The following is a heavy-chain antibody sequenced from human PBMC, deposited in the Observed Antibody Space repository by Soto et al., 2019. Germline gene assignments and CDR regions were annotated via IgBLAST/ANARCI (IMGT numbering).Heavy chain of an antibody. Sequence: PGESLKISCKGSGYSFSRYWIAWVRQTPGKGLEWMGLIYPGDSDTRYSPSFQGQVTISADKYITTAYLQWSSLKASDTAIYYCARDTFSSDSSAPHYWGQGPLLTVSS. CDR2: IYPGDSDT. D-gene: IGHD3-22*01. V-gene: IGHV5-51*01. CDR3: ARDTFSSDSSAPHY. J-gene: IGHJ4*02. CDR1: GYSFSRYW.